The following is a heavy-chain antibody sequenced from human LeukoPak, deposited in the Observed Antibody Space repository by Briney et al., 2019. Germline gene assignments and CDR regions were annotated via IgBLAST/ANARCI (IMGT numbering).Heavy chain of an antibody. D-gene: IGHD3-10*01. CDR1: GGSISSYY. CDR3: ASQGPGGAFDI. V-gene: IGHV4-4*07. J-gene: IGHJ3*02. CDR2: IYTSGST. Sequence: MASETLSLTCTVSGGSISSYYWSWIRQPAGKGLEWIGRIYTSGSTNYNPSLKSRVTISVDKSKNQLSLKLSSVTAADTAVYYCASQGPGGAFDIWGQGTMVTVSS.